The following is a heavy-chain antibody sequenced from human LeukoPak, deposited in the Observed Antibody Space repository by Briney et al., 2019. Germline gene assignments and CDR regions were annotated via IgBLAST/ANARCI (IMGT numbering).Heavy chain of an antibody. Sequence: GGSLRLSCAASGFTFSNYYMNWVRQAPGKGLEWVSSISSSSSYIYYADSVKGRCTISRDNAKNSLYLQMNSLRAEDTAVYYCARDYGGNSEPLDYWGQGTLVIVSS. CDR1: GFTFSNYY. J-gene: IGHJ4*02. CDR3: ARDYGGNSEPLDY. CDR2: ISSSSSYI. V-gene: IGHV3-21*01. D-gene: IGHD4-23*01.